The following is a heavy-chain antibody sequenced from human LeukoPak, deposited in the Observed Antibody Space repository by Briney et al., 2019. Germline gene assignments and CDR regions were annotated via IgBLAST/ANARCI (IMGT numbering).Heavy chain of an antibody. J-gene: IGHJ3*02. CDR3: AKGKETYYYDSSGYYRPNPGHDAFDI. CDR2: ISWDGGST. D-gene: IGHD3-22*01. V-gene: IGHV3-43D*03. Sequence: PGGSLRLSCAASGFTFDNYAMHWVRQAPGKGLEWVSLISWDGGSTYYADSVKGRFTISRDNSKNSLYLQMNSLRAEDTALYYCAKGKETYYYDSSGYYRPNPGHDAFDIWGQGTMVTVSS. CDR1: GFTFDNYA.